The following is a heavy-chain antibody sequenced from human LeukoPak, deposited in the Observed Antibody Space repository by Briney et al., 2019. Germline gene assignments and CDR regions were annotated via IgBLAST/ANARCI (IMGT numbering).Heavy chain of an antibody. CDR3: ARGFFGWYAFDS. CDR2: ISPYSGET. V-gene: IGHV1-18*01. J-gene: IGHJ4*02. Sequence: GASVKVSCKASRYTLTNFGISWLRQAPGQGLEWMGWISPYSGETKYPQKVQGRITLTTDTSTTTAYMELRSLRSDDTAKYYCARGFFGWYAFDSWGQGTLVSVSS. D-gene: IGHD6-19*01. CDR1: RYTLTNFG.